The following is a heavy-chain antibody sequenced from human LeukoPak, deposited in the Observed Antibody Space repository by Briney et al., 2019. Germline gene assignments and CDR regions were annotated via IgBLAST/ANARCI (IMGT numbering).Heavy chain of an antibody. J-gene: IGHJ4*02. CDR3: ARASGSYWSDY. CDR1: GGSISSGYY. V-gene: IGHV4-38-2*02. CDR2: IYHSGST. D-gene: IGHD1-26*01. Sequence: PSETLSLTCTVSGGSISSGYYWGWIRQPPGKGLEWIGSIYHSGSTYYNPSLKSRVTISVDTSKNQFSLKLSSVTAADTAVYYCARASGSYWSDYWGQGTLVTVSS.